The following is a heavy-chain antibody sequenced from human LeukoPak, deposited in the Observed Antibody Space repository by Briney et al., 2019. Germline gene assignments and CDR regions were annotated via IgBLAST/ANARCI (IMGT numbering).Heavy chain of an antibody. J-gene: IGHJ4*02. CDR1: GYSISSGYF. CDR3: AREDYYDSSGYYLDY. V-gene: IGHV4-38-2*02. D-gene: IGHD3-22*01. CDR2: IYHSGST. Sequence: SETLSLTCTVSGYSISSGYFWGWIRQPPGKGLEWIASIYHSGSTYYSPSLKSRVTISVDTSKNQFSLNLSSVTAADTAVYYCAREDYYDSSGYYLDYWGQGTLVTVSS.